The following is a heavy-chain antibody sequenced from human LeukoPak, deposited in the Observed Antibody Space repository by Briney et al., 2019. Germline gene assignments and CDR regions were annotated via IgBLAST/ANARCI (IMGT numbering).Heavy chain of an antibody. V-gene: IGHV1-46*01. D-gene: IGHD6-13*01. J-gene: IGHJ4*02. Sequence: GASVKVSCKASGYTFTSYYMHWVRQAPGQGLEWMGIINPSGGSTSYAQKFQGRVTMTTDTSTSTADMELRSLRSDDTAVYYCARAYIAAAGTPMDYWGQGTLVTVSS. CDR3: ARAYIAAAGTPMDY. CDR2: INPSGGST. CDR1: GYTFTSYY.